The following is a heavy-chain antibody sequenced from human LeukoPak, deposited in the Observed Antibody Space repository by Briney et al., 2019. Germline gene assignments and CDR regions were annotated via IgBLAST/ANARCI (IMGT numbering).Heavy chain of an antibody. CDR2: INPNSGGT. V-gene: IGHV1-2*06. CDR1: GYTFTGYY. J-gene: IGHJ5*02. CDR3: ARDLGLAVAGTSRGLAPNWFDP. Sequence: ASVKVSCKASGYTFTGYYMHWVRQAPGQGLEWMGRINPNSGGTNYAQKFQGRVTMTRDTSISTAYMGLSRLRSDDTAVYYCARDLGLAVAGTSRGLAPNWFDPWGQGTLVTVSS. D-gene: IGHD6-19*01.